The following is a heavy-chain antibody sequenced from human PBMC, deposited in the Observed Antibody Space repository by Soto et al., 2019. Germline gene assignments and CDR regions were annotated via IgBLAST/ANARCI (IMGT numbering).Heavy chain of an antibody. CDR1: GYTITSYG. CDR2: ISAYNGNT. J-gene: IGHJ6*02. CDR3: ARKAFFRRSMLYPPPQYVYGMDV. D-gene: IGHD2-8*01. Sequence: ASVKGSCKAAGYTITSYGISCVRRAPGQGLEWMGWISAYNGNTNYAQKLQGGVTMTTDTTTSTAYMELRSLRSDDTGVYYCARKAFFRRSMLYPPPQYVYGMDVWGQGTTVTVSS. V-gene: IGHV1-18*01.